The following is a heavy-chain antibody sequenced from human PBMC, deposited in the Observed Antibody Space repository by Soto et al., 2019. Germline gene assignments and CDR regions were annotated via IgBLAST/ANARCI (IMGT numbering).Heavy chain of an antibody. J-gene: IGHJ4*02. CDR3: ARALRLGELSYLDN. Sequence: APVKGSWKGSGYTFSSYRISWVRQAPGQGLEWMGWISAYNGNTNYAQKLQSRVTMTTDTSTSTAYMELRSLRSDDTAVYYCARALRLGELSYLDNRGEATLVTVSS. V-gene: IGHV1-18*01. CDR1: GYTFSSYR. CDR2: ISAYNGNT. D-gene: IGHD3-16*02.